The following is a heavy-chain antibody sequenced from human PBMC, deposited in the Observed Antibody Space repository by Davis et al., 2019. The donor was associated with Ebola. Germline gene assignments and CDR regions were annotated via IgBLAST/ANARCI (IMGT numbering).Heavy chain of an antibody. Sequence: PGGSLRLFCTGSGFTFGDYAINWVRQAPGEGLEWVAFIWYDGNKEYHADSVKGRFTISRDNSKNTLYLQMNNLRPEDTAIYSCARTPAAGFNIDFWGQGTLVTVSS. V-gene: IGHV3-30*02. J-gene: IGHJ4*02. CDR3: ARTPAAGFNIDF. CDR2: IWYDGNKE. CDR1: GFTFGDYA. D-gene: IGHD6-13*01.